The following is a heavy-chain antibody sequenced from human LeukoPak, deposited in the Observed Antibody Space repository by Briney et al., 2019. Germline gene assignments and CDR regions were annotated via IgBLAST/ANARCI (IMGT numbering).Heavy chain of an antibody. D-gene: IGHD6-13*01. V-gene: IGHV4-59*01. Sequence: SETLSLTCTVSNDSFSSYYWSWIRQPPGKGLEWIGYISHSGSTNYNPSLKSRLTISVGAPRNQFFLELSSVTPADTAVYYCAGQGLGSSWFYHGGFYYCDSWGQGTLVTVS. CDR3: AGQGLGSSWFYHGGFYYCDS. J-gene: IGHJ4*02. CDR2: ISHSGST. CDR1: NDSFSSYY.